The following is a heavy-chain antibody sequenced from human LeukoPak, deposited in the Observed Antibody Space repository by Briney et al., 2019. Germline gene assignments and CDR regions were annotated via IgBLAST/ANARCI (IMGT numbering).Heavy chain of an antibody. CDR3: AKGSFRTFDH. CDR2: ISSSGSTI. V-gene: IGHV3-11*01. CDR1: GFTFSDYY. Sequence: GGSLRLSCAASGFTFSDYYMSWIRQAPGKGLEWVSYISSSGSTIYYADSVKGRFTISSDNSKNTLYLQMNSLTAEDTAVYYCAKGSFRTFDHWGQGTLVTVSS. D-gene: IGHD3/OR15-3a*01. J-gene: IGHJ4*02.